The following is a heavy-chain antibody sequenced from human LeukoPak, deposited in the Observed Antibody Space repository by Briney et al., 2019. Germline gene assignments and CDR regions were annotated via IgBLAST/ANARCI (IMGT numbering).Heavy chain of an antibody. Sequence: SETLSLTCSVSGGSIYSYYWSWIRQPPGKGLEWVGSIYFSGTTNYNPSLKSRVTISVDTSKEQFSVKLTSVTAADTAVYYCARTPPGWGPYYFDQWGQGTLVTVSS. CDR1: GGSIYSYY. CDR3: ARTPPGWGPYYFDQ. V-gene: IGHV4-59*08. D-gene: IGHD6-19*01. CDR2: IYFSGTT. J-gene: IGHJ4*02.